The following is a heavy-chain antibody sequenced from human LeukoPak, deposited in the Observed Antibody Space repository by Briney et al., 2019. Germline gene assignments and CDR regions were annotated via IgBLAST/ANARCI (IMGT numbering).Heavy chain of an antibody. CDR2: IRHDGSDV. V-gene: IGHV3-7*04. D-gene: IGHD3-10*01. Sequence: GGSLRLSCVGSGFTFDNYYMSWVRQAPGKGLEWVADIRHDGSDVYNVDSVRGRFTISRDNAKNSVFLQMNSLKDEDTAVYYCVRDGSGSDFSLDYWGQGTLVTVSS. CDR3: VRDGSGSDFSLDY. CDR1: GFTFDNYY. J-gene: IGHJ4*02.